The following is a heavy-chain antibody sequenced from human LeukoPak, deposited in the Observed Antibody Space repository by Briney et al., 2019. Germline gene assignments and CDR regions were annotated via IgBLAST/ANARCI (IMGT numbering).Heavy chain of an antibody. V-gene: IGHV1-69*05. CDR1: GGTFSSYA. J-gene: IGHJ5*02. Sequence: SVKVSCKASGGTFSSYAISWVRQAPGQGLEWMGGIIPIFGTANYAQKFQGRVTITTDESTSTAYMELSSLRSEDTAVYYCARVPYSSSPWNWFDPWGQGTLVTVSS. CDR3: ARVPYSSSPWNWFDP. CDR2: IIPIFGTA. D-gene: IGHD6-6*01.